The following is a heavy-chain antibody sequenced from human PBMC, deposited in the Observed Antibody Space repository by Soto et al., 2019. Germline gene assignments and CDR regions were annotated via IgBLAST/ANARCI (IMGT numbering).Heavy chain of an antibody. CDR2: IIPIFDSA. Sequence: QVQLVQSGAEVKKPGSSVKVSCKASGGSISSFAISWVRQAPGQGLDWMGGIIPIFDSANYAQKFQGRVTMTADASTSTVYMDLSSLRSEDTAVYYCARDDGSGWFFEAAWGQGTLVTVSS. CDR3: ARDDGSGWFFEAA. V-gene: IGHV1-69*12. CDR1: GGSISSFA. D-gene: IGHD6-19*01. J-gene: IGHJ5*02.